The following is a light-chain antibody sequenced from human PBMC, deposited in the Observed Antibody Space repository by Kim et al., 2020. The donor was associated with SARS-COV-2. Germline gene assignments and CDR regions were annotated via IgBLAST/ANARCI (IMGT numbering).Light chain of an antibody. V-gene: IGLV3-25*03. CDR3: QSADSSGTYWV. CDR1: ALPKQY. J-gene: IGLJ3*02. CDR2: KDN. Sequence: PGQTARITCSGDALPKQYAYWYQQKPGQAPVLVIYKDNERPSGIPERFSGSSSGTTVTLTISGVQAEDEADYYCQSADSSGTYWVSGGGTKLTVL.